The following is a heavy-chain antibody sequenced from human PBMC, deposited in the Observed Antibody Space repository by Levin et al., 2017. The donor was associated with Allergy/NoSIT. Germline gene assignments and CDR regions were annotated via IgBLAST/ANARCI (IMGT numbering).Heavy chain of an antibody. CDR3: TKGGHYGDYQMG. CDR2: ITGSGDNT. D-gene: IGHD4-17*01. J-gene: IGHJ1*01. V-gene: IGHV3-23*01. Sequence: GGSLRLSCAASGFIFSNYAMSWVRQAPGKGLEWVSGITGSGDNTNYADSVKGRFTISRDNSKNTLFLQLSSLRAEDTALYYCTKGGHYGDYQMGWGQGTLVTVS. CDR1: GFIFSNYA.